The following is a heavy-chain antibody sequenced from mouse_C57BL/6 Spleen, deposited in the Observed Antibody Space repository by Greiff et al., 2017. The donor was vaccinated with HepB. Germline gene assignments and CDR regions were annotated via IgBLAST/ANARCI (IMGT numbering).Heavy chain of an antibody. CDR1: GFSLTSYG. Sequence: QVQLKQSGPGLVQPSQSLSITCTVSGFSLTSYGVHWVRQSPGKGLEWLGVIWSGGSTDYNAAFISRLSISKDNSKSQVFFKINSLQADDTAIYYCARRGTTGREYFDVWGTGTTVTVSS. CDR3: ARRGTTGREYFDV. D-gene: IGHD1-1*01. CDR2: IWSGGST. V-gene: IGHV2-2*01. J-gene: IGHJ1*03.